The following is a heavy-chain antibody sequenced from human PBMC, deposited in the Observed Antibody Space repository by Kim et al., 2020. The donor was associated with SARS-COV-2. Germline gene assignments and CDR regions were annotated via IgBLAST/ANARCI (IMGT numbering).Heavy chain of an antibody. CDR1: GFTFGDYV. J-gene: IGHJ6*01. CDR3: TRDGPCSSTSCSNSYYYGMDV. Sequence: GGSLRLSCTASGFTFGDYVMTWVRQAPGKGLEWVSFIRTKAYGGTTEYAASVKGRFTISRDDSKSIAYLQINSLKIEDTAVYYCTRDGPCSSTSCSNSYYYGMDVWGQGATVPVST. D-gene: IGHD2-2*01. V-gene: IGHV3-49*04. CDR2: IRTKAYGGTT.